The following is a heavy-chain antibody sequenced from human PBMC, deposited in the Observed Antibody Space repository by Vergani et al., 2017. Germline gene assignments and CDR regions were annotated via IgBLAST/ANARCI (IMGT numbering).Heavy chain of an antibody. CDR3: AGGVGYSSSWYLSWIWYFDI. CDR2: INHSGST. Sequence: QVQLQQWGAGLLKPSETLSLTCAVYGGSFSGYYWSWIRQPPGKGLEWIGEINHSGSTNYNPSLKSRVTISVDTSKNKFSLKLSSVTAADTAVYYCAGGVGYSSSWYLSWIWYFDIWGRGTLVTVSS. V-gene: IGHV4-34*01. D-gene: IGHD6-13*01. J-gene: IGHJ2*01. CDR1: GGSFSGYY.